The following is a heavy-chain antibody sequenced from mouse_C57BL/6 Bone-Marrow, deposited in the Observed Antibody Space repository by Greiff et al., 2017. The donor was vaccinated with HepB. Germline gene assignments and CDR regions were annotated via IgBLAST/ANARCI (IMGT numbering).Heavy chain of an antibody. CDR3: ARGGDYYGSSYDFDY. Sequence: DVKLVESGGGLVKPGGSLKLSCAASGFTFSSYAMSWVRQTPEKRLEWVATISDGGSYTYYPDNVKGRFTISRDNAKNNLYLQMSHLKSEDTAMYYCARGGDYYGSSYDFDYWGQGTTLTVSS. V-gene: IGHV5-4*03. D-gene: IGHD1-1*01. CDR2: ISDGGSYT. CDR1: GFTFSSYA. J-gene: IGHJ2*01.